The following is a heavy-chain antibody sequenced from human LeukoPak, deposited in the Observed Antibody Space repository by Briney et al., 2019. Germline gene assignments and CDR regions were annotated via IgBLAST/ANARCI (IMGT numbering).Heavy chain of an antibody. V-gene: IGHV3-33*01. CDR2: IWYDGSNK. Sequence: GRSLRLTCAASGFTFSSYGMHWVRQAPGKGLEWVAVIWYDGSNKYYADSVKGRFTISRDNSKNTLYLQMNSLRAEDTAVYYCARDPRHYYDSSGYPLPDDYYYYYGMDVWGQGTTVTVSS. CDR3: ARDPRHYYDSSGYPLPDDYYYYYGMDV. D-gene: IGHD3-22*01. CDR1: GFTFSSYG. J-gene: IGHJ6*02.